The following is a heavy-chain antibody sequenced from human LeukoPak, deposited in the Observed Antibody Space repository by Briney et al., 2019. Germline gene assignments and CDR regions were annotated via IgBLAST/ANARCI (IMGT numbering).Heavy chain of an antibody. J-gene: IGHJ4*02. CDR3: ARDRYYYGSGSYFFDY. CDR1: GGSISSYY. V-gene: IGHV4-59*12. D-gene: IGHD3-10*01. CDR2: IYYSGST. Sequence: SETLSLTCTVSGGSISSYYWSWIRQPPGKGLEWIGYIYYSGSTNYNPSLKSRVTISVDTSKNQFSLKLSSVTAADTAVYYCARDRYYYGSGSYFFDYWGQGTLVTVSS.